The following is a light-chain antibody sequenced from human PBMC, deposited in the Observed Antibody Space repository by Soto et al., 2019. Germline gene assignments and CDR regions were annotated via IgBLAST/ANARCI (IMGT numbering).Light chain of an antibody. J-gene: IGKJ2*01. CDR2: AAS. CDR3: QQSYSSPYT. V-gene: IGKV1-39*01. CDR1: QYISKY. Sequence: DIPLTQAPSSLSASVGDRVTITCRASQYISKYLNWYQQKPGKAPKLLIYAASSLQSGVPSRFGGSGAGTDFTLTISSLQPEDFATYYCQQSYSSPYTFGQGTKLVIK.